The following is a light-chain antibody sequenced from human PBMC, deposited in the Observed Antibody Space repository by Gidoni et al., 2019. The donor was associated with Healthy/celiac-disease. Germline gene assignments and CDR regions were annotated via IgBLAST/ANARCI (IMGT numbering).Light chain of an antibody. CDR2: AAS. CDR3: QQSYSTLMYT. CDR1: QSISSY. J-gene: IGKJ2*01. V-gene: IGKV1-39*01. Sequence: DIQMTQSPSSLSASVGDRVTITCRASQSISSYLNWYHQKPGKAPKLLIYAASSLQSGVPSRFSGSGSGTDFTLTIRSLQPEDFATYYCQQSYSTLMYTFGQGTKLEIK.